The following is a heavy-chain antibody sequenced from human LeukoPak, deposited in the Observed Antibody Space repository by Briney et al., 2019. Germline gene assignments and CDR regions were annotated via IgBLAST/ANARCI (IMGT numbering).Heavy chain of an antibody. D-gene: IGHD3-10*01. CDR3: ASKSGASYGSGSYFDY. CDR1: GGSISSSSYS. CDR2: VSHSGSI. J-gene: IGHJ4*02. Sequence: PSETLSLTCTVSGGSISSSSYSWGWIRQPPGKGLEWIVSVSHSGSINYDPSLKNRGTISVDTSKNQFSLKLSSVTAADTAVYYCASKSGASYGSGSYFDYWGQGTLVTVSS. V-gene: IGHV4-39*07.